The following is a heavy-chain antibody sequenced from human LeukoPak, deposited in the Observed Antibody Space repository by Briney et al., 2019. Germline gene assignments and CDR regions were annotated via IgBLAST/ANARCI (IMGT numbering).Heavy chain of an antibody. CDR2: IKQDGSGK. Sequence: GGSLRLSCAASRFTFSNYWMTWVRQAPGKGLEWVANIKQDGSGKYYVDSVEGRFTISRDNAKNSLYLQMNSLRVEDTAVYYCARVITVNTSDYWGQGTLVTVFS. CDR3: ARVITVNTSDY. D-gene: IGHD4-17*01. CDR1: RFTFSNYW. V-gene: IGHV3-7*01. J-gene: IGHJ4*02.